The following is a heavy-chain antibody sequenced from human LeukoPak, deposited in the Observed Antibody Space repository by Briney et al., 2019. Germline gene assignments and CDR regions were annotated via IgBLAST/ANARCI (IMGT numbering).Heavy chain of an antibody. V-gene: IGHV4-39*07. J-gene: IGHJ4*02. D-gene: IGHD3-22*01. CDR2: INHSGST. Sequence: PSETLSLTCTVSGGSISSGDYYWSWIRQPPGKGLEWIGEINHSGSTNYNPSLKSRVTISVDTSKNQFSLKLSSVTAADTAVYYCARGGMIVVVFDYWGQGTLVTVSS. CDR3: ARGGMIVVVFDY. CDR1: GGSISSGDYY.